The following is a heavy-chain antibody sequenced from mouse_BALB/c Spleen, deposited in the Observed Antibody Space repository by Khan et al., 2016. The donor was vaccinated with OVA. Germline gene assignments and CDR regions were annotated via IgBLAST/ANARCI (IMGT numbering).Heavy chain of an antibody. J-gene: IGHJ3*01. CDR3: GRRRSY. CDR1: GYSIPSDYA. V-gene: IGHV3-2*02. CDR2: ITYSGRT. Sequence: EVQLQESGPGLVKPSQSLSLTCTVTGYSIPSDYAWNWIRQFPGNKLEWMGYITYSGRTSYTPSLKSRFSITRDTSKNQFFLQMNSVTTEDTATXYCGRRRSYWGQGTLVTVSA.